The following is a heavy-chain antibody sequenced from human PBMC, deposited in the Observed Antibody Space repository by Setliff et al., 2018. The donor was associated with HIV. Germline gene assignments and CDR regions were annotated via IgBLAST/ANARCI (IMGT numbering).Heavy chain of an antibody. D-gene: IGHD3-16*01. Sequence: SETLSLTCTVSGGSISSGNYYRSWIRQPAGKGLEWIGRIYTSGSTNYNPSLKSRVTISLDTSKNQFSLNLSSVTAADTAVYYCARRSPGGGYYMDVWGRGTTVTV. CDR3: ARRSPGGGYYMDV. V-gene: IGHV4-61*02. CDR2: IYTSGST. J-gene: IGHJ6*03. CDR1: GGSISSGNYY.